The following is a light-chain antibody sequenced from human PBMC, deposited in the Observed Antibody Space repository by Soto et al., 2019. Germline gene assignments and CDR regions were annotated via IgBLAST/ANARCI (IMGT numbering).Light chain of an antibody. J-gene: IGLJ1*01. CDR3: NSYTRSRSYV. Sequence: QSVLTQPASVSGSPGQSITISCTGTSSDVGGYNYVSWYQQHPGKAPKVIIFEVSNRPSGVSNRFSGSKSGNTASLTISGLLAEDEADYYCNSYTRSRSYVFGTGTQLTVL. CDR2: EVS. V-gene: IGLV2-14*01. CDR1: SSDVGGYNY.